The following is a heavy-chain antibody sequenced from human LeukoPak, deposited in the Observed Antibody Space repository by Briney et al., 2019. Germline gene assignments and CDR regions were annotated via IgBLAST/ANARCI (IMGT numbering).Heavy chain of an antibody. J-gene: IGHJ4*01. CDR1: GGSISSYY. CDR2: IYYSGTI. V-gene: IGHV4-59*12. D-gene: IGHD3/OR15-3a*01. Sequence: SETLSLTCTVSGGSISSYYWSWIRQPPGKGLEWIGYIYYSGTIYYNPSLMSRVTISTDTSRNQLSLRLSSVTAADTAIYYCARDFRGGTGGLDYWGQGTPVTVSS. CDR3: ARDFRGGTGGLDY.